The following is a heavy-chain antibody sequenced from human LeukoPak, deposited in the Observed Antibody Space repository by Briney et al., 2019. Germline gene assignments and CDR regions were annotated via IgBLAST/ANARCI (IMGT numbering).Heavy chain of an antibody. CDR2: IIPIFGTA. Sequence: SVKVSCKASGGTFISYAISWVRQAPGQGLEWMGGIIPIFGTANYAQKFQGRVTITADESTSTAYMELSSLRPEDTAVYYCARDRGIVVVPAATNWFDPWGQGTLVTVSS. D-gene: IGHD2-2*01. CDR1: GGTFISYA. V-gene: IGHV1-69*01. J-gene: IGHJ5*02. CDR3: ARDRGIVVVPAATNWFDP.